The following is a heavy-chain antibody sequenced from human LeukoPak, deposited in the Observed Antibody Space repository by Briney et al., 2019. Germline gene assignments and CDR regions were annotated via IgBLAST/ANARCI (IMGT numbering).Heavy chain of an antibody. CDR3: ARAPLWFGELFGNYFDY. CDR1: GGSFSGYY. J-gene: IGHJ4*02. V-gene: IGHV4-34*01. Sequence: SETLSLTCAVYGGSFSGYYWSWIRQPPGEGLEWIGEINHSGSTNYNPSLKSRVTISVDTSKNQFSLKLSSVTAADTAVYYCARAPLWFGELFGNYFDYWGQGTLVTVSS. D-gene: IGHD3-10*01. CDR2: INHSGST.